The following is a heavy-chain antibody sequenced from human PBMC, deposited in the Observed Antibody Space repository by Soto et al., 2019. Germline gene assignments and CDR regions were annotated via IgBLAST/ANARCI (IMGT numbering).Heavy chain of an antibody. V-gene: IGHV3-23*01. CDR2: ISGSGGST. CDR3: ANLNYYDSSGYYYPFDY. CDR1: GFTFGSYA. D-gene: IGHD3-22*01. J-gene: IGHJ4*02. Sequence: PGGSLRLSYAASGFTFGSYAMSWVRQAPGKGLEWVSAISGSGGSTYYGDSVKGRFTISRDNSKNTLYLQMNSLRAEDTAVYYCANLNYYDSSGYYYPFDYWGQGTLVTVSS.